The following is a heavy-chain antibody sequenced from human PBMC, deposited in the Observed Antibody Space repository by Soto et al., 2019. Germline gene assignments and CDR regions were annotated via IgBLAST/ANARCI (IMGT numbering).Heavy chain of an antibody. CDR3: ARKYTALVTHFDY. D-gene: IGHD5-18*01. V-gene: IGHV5-51*01. Sequence: PGESLKISCKGSGYSLTSYWIGWVRQMPGKGLEWMGTIYPGDSETRYSPSFQGQVTISADKSISTAYLQWSSLHASDTAMYYCARKYTALVTHFDYWGQGTLVTVSS. CDR2: IYPGDSET. J-gene: IGHJ4*02. CDR1: GYSLTSYW.